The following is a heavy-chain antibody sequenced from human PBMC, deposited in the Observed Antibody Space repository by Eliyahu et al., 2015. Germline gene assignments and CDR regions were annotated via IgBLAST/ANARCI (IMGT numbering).Heavy chain of an antibody. J-gene: IGHJ5*02. CDR1: GXPXXSYA. D-gene: IGHD2-15*01. CDR2: INTNTGNP. Sequence: QVQLVQSGSELKKPGASVXVSCKASGXPXXSYAMNWXRQAPGQXLEWMGWINTNTGNPTYAQGFTGRFVFSLDTSVSTAYLQISSLKAEDTAVYYCARDQGVVAGDWFDPWGQGTLVTVSS. V-gene: IGHV7-4-1*02. CDR3: ARDQGVVAGDWFDP.